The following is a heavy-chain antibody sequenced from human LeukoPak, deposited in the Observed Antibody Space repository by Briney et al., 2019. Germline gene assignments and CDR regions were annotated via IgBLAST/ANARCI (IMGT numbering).Heavy chain of an antibody. CDR1: GYTFTSYG. CDR2: ISAYNGNT. V-gene: IGHV1-18*01. Sequence: ASVKVSCKASGYTFTSYGISWVRQAPGQGLEWMGWISAYNGNTNYAQKLQGRVTMTTDTSTSTAYMELRSLRSDDTAVYYCARDGPWETVVVPAAIYWGQGTLVTVSS. CDR3: ARDGPWETVVVPAAIY. D-gene: IGHD2-2*01. J-gene: IGHJ4*02.